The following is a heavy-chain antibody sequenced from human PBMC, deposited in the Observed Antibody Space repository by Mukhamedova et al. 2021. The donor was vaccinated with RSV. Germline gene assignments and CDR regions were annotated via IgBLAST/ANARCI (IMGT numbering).Heavy chain of an antibody. CDR2: ISGDGGST. V-gene: IGHV3-43*02. Sequence: GLEWVSLISGDGGSTYYADSVKGRFTISRDNSKNSLYLQMNSLRTEDTALYYCANGGMDVWGQGTTVTVSS. CDR3: ANGGMDV. J-gene: IGHJ6*02.